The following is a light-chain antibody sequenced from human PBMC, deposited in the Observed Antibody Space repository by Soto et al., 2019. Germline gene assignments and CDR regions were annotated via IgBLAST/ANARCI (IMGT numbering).Light chain of an antibody. V-gene: IGLV3-21*02. CDR1: DIGDKS. CDR3: QVWDTGNDHVV. J-gene: IGLJ2*01. CDR2: DDV. Sequence: SYVLTQPPSVSVAPGQTARISCGGYDIGDKSVHWYRQRPGQAPVLVVYDDVDRPSGIPERFSGSNSGNTATLTISSVEAGDEADYYCQVWDTGNDHVVFGGGTKLTVL.